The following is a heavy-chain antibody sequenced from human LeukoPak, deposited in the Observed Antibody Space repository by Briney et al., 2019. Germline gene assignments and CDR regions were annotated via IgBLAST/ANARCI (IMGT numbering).Heavy chain of an antibody. D-gene: IGHD6-19*01. V-gene: IGHV4-34*01. Sequence: KPSETLSLTCAVYGGSFSGYSWTWIRQPPGKGLEWIGEMSHSGYPNYNPSLKSRVAISVDTSKNQFSLNLTSVTAADTAVYYCAKGTSSGWYYFDYWGQGTLVTVSS. CDR3: AKGTSSGWYYFDY. CDR1: GGSFSGYS. J-gene: IGHJ4*02. CDR2: MSHSGYP.